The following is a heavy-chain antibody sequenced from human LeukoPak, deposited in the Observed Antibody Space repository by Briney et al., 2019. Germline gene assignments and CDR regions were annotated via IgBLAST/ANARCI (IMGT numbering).Heavy chain of an antibody. CDR1: GYTFTSYG. D-gene: IGHD3-16*02. CDR3: ARYKQGATPWGSYRSNNWFDP. V-gene: IGHV1-18*01. CDR2: ISAYNGNT. Sequence: ASVKVSCKASGYTFTSYGISWVRQAPGQGLEWMGWISAYNGNTNYAQKLQGRVTMTTDTSTSTAYMELRSLRSDDTAVYYCARYKQGATPWGSYRSNNWFDPWGQGTLVTVSS. J-gene: IGHJ5*02.